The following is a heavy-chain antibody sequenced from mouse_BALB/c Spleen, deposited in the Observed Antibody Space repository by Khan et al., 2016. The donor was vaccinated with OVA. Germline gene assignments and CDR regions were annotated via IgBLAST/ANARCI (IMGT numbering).Heavy chain of an antibody. CDR1: GYSFTGYF. J-gene: IGHJ2*01. D-gene: IGHD1-1*01. Sequence: VQLQQSGPELVKPGASVKISYKASGYSFTGYFMNWVMQSHGKSLEWIGRINPHIGETLYNQKFRDKATLTVDESSSTAHMELRSLASEDSAVYYCARTYGSDFDYWGQGTTLTVSS. CDR3: ARTYGSDFDY. V-gene: IGHV1-20*02. CDR2: INPHIGET.